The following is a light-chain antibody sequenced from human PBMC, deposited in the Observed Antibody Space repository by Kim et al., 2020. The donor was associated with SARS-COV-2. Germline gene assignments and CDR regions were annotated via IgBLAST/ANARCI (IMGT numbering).Light chain of an antibody. V-gene: IGLV1-44*01. CDR3: AAWDDSLNGPV. J-gene: IGLJ2*01. CDR2: SNN. CDR1: SSNIGGNI. Sequence: GRGVTIPCSGSSSNIGGNIVNWYQQHPGTAPKLLIYSNNQRPSGVPDRFSGSKSATSASLAISGLQSEDEADYYCAAWDDSLNGPVFGGGTQLTVL.